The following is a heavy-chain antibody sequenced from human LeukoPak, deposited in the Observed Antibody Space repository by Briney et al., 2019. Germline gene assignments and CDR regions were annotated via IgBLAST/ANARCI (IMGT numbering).Heavy chain of an antibody. V-gene: IGHV1-8*01. CDR3: SRGGGGLT. D-gene: IGHD3-16*01. CDR2: MNPNSGDT. Sequence: ASVKVSCKASGYTFTSYDIDWVRQATGQGLEWMGWMNPNSGDTGYAQKFQGRLTMTTDNSISTAYMELSSLRSEDTAIYYCSRGGGGLTWGQEPWSPFPQ. J-gene: IGHJ5*01. CDR1: GYTFTSYD.